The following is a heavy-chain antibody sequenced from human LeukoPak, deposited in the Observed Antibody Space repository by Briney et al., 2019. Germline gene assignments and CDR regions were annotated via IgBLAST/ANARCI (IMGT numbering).Heavy chain of an antibody. CDR3: ARARIAAAYY. CDR1: GYTFTGYY. Sequence: ASVKVSCTASGYTFTGYYMHWVRQAPGKGLEWMGWINPNSGGTNYAQKFQGRVTMTRDTSISTAYMELSRLRSDDTAVYYCARARIAAAYYWGQGTLVTVSS. J-gene: IGHJ4*02. CDR2: INPNSGGT. V-gene: IGHV1-2*02. D-gene: IGHD6-13*01.